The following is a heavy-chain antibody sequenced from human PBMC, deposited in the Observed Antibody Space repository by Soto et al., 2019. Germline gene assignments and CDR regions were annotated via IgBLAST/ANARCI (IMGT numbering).Heavy chain of an antibody. J-gene: IGHJ6*02. Sequence: GASVKVSCKASGYTFTSYGISWVRQAPGQGLEWMGGFDPEDGKTIYAQKFQGRLTMTEDTSIDTAYMELSSLISEDTAVYYCATGYDFWSGYPRYYGMDVWGQGTTVTVAS. CDR3: ATGYDFWSGYPRYYGMDV. V-gene: IGHV1-24*01. D-gene: IGHD3-3*01. CDR1: GYTFTSYG. CDR2: FDPEDGKT.